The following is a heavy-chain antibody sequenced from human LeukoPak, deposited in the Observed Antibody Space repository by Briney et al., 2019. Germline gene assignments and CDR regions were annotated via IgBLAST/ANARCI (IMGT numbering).Heavy chain of an antibody. CDR2: ISGSGGST. CDR1: GFTFSSYA. J-gene: IGHJ4*02. CDR3: AKGNDILTGYSDY. V-gene: IGHV3-23*01. D-gene: IGHD3-9*01. Sequence: GGSLRLSCAASGFTFSSYAMSWVRQAPGKGLEWVSGISGSGGSTYYADSVKGRFTISRDNSKNTLYLQMNSLRVEDTAVYYCAKGNDILTGYSDYWGQGTLVTVSS.